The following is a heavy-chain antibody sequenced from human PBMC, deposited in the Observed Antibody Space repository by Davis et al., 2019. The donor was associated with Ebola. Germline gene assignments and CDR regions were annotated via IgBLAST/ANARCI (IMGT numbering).Heavy chain of an antibody. CDR2: ISNSSSYI. CDR3: AKDSGNYFSFAAFDI. V-gene: IGHV3-21*04. J-gene: IGHJ3*02. Sequence: GESLKISCAASGFTFSSYSMNWVRQAPGKGLEWVSSISNSSSYIYYADSVKGRFTISRDNAKNSLYLQMNSLRAEDTAVYYCAKDSGNYFSFAAFDIWGQGTMVTVSS. CDR1: GFTFSSYS. D-gene: IGHD1-26*01.